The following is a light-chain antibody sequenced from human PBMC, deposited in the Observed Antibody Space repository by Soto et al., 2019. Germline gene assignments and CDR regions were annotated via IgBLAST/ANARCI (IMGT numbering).Light chain of an antibody. V-gene: IGKV3-20*01. J-gene: IGKJ1*01. Sequence: EIVLTQSPGTLSLSPGERATLSCRASQNVSTSYLAWYQQKPGQAPRLLIYGASSRATGIPDRFSGSGSGTDFTLTISRLEPEDVAVYYCQQYDSSPVTFGQGTKVEIK. CDR1: QNVSTSY. CDR3: QQYDSSPVT. CDR2: GAS.